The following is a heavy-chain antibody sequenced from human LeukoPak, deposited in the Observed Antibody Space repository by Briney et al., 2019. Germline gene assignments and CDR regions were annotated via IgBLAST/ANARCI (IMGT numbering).Heavy chain of an antibody. J-gene: IGHJ4*02. CDR3: ATRRDGYSYFDY. CDR1: GDSNITSSYC. V-gene: IGHV4-39*01. D-gene: IGHD5-24*01. CDR2: IYYSGIT. Sequence: SETLSLTFTVSGDSNITSSYCWGWIRQPPGKGLEWLGNIYYSGITNYTPSLKSRLTISVDTSKNQFSLNLSSVTAADTAVYYCATRRDGYSYFDYWGQGTLVTVSS.